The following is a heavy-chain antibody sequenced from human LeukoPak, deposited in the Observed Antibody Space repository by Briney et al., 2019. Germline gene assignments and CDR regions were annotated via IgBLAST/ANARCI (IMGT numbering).Heavy chain of an antibody. Sequence: ASVKVSCKASGYTFTGYYMHWVRQAPGQGLEWMGWINPNSGGTNYAQKFQGRVTMTRDTSISKAYMELSRLRSDDTAVYYCARGPLLWFGEFRRFDPWGQGTLVTVSS. CDR1: GYTFTGYY. CDR3: ARGPLLWFGEFRRFDP. V-gene: IGHV1-2*02. D-gene: IGHD3-10*01. CDR2: INPNSGGT. J-gene: IGHJ5*02.